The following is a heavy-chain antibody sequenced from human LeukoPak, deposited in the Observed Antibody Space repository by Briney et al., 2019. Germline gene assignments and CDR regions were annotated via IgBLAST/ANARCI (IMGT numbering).Heavy chain of an antibody. D-gene: IGHD1-20*01. CDR1: GFTFDDYG. CDR3: AKDIGYNWNVGFDP. V-gene: IGHV3-20*04. J-gene: IGHJ5*02. CDR2: INWNGGST. Sequence: PGGSLRLSCAASGFTFDDYGMSWVRQAPGKGLEWVSGINWNGGSTGYADSVKGRFTISRDNAKNSLYLQMNSLRAEDTAVYYCAKDIGYNWNVGFDPWGQGTLVTVSS.